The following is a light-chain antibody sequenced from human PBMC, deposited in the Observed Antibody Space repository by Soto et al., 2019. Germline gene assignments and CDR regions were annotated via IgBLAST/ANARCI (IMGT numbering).Light chain of an antibody. CDR3: QHYGTSPPVA. Sequence: EIVLTQSPGTLSLSPGERATLSCRASQSVTSTYLAWYQQKTGQAPRLLIFSASKRVPGIPDRFSGSGSGTDFTLTISGLEPEDSAVYYCQHYGTSPPVAFGQGNKLEIK. CDR1: QSVTSTY. J-gene: IGKJ2*01. CDR2: SAS. V-gene: IGKV3-20*01.